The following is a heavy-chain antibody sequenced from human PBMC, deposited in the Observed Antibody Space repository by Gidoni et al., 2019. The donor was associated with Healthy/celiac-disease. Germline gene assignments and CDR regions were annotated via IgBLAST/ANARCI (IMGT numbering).Heavy chain of an antibody. Sequence: QVQLVQSGAEVKKPGSSVKVSCKASGGTFSSYAISWVRQAPGQGLEWMGGIIPIFGTANYAQKFQGRVTITADESTSTAYMELSSLRSEDTAVYYCARRSSNYYDSSGYLGDPFDIWGQGTMVTVSS. CDR3: ARRSSNYYDSSGYLGDPFDI. J-gene: IGHJ3*02. CDR1: GGTFSSYA. D-gene: IGHD3-22*01. CDR2: IIPIFGTA. V-gene: IGHV1-69*01.